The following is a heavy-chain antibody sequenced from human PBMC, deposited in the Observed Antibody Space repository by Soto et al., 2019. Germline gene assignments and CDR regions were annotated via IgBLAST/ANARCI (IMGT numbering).Heavy chain of an antibody. V-gene: IGHV1-18*01. CDR2: ISSYNGTT. Sequence: QVQLVQSGAEGKKPGASVKVSCKASGYTFTSYGISWVRQAPGQGLEWMGWISSYNGTTNYAQKLQGRVTMTTDTTTSTAYMELRSLRSDDTAVYYCARVEVSRWYVWFDPWGQGTLVTVSS. CDR1: GYTFTSYG. CDR3: ARVEVSRWYVWFDP. J-gene: IGHJ5*02. D-gene: IGHD6-19*01.